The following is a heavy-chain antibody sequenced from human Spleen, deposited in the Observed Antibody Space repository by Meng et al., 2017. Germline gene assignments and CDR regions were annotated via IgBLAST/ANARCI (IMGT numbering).Heavy chain of an antibody. CDR1: GYTFGSYG. CDR3: ASGTPGRSYCDY. Sequence: QVQWVQSGDEVRKPGASGRVSCKASGYTFGSYGICWVRQAPGQGLEWMGWFVNYVDTYPAPKFQGRVTMTTDTHTNTAFMELRSLTSDDTAVYYCASGTPGRSYCDYWGQGTLVTVSS. CDR2: FVNYVDT. J-gene: IGHJ4*02. V-gene: IGHV1-18*01. D-gene: IGHD2-15*01.